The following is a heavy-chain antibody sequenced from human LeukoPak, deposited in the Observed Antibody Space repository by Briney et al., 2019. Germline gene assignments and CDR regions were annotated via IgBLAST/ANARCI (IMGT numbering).Heavy chain of an antibody. J-gene: IGHJ5*02. CDR1: GFTFSNYG. CDR3: ARDPSLDLRLSNWFDP. Sequence: PGGSLRLSCAASGFTFSNYGMHWVRQAPGKGLDWVAVIWFDGSNKYYADSVKGRFTISRDDSKNTLYLQMNSLRAEDTAVYYCARDPSLDLRLSNWFDPWGQGTLVTVSS. D-gene: IGHD3/OR15-3a*01. V-gene: IGHV3-33*01. CDR2: IWFDGSNK.